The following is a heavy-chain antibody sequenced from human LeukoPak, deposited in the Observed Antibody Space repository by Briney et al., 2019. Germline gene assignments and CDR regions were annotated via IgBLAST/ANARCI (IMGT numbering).Heavy chain of an antibody. J-gene: IGHJ4*02. CDR1: GGSISSGGYS. V-gene: IGHV4-30-2*01. Sequence: PSETLSLTCAVSGGSISSGGYSWSWIRQPPGKGLEWIGYIYHSGSTYYNPSLKSRVTISVDRSKNQFSLKLSSVTAADTAVYYCARDNWSSWFPTFFDYWGQGTLVTVSS. CDR3: ARDNWSSWFPTFFDY. CDR2: IYHSGST. D-gene: IGHD6-13*01.